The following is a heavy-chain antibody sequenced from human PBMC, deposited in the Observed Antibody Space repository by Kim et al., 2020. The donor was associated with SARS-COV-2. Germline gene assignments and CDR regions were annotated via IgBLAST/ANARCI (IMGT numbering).Heavy chain of an antibody. Sequence: SETLSLTCAVYGGSFSGYYWSWIRQPPGKGLEWIGEINHSGSTNYNPSLKSRVTISVDTSKNQFSLKLSSVTAADTAVYYCARVANSSGRRGGFDYWGQG. CDR1: GGSFSGYY. J-gene: IGHJ4*02. D-gene: IGHD6-19*01. V-gene: IGHV4-34*01. CDR2: INHSGST. CDR3: ARVANSSGRRGGFDY.